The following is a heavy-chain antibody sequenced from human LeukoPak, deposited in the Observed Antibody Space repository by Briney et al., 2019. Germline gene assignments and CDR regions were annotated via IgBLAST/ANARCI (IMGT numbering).Heavy chain of an antibody. Sequence: SGPTLVKPSETLSLTCTVSGGSISSYYWSWVRQPPGKILEWIGYIYYSGSTNYNPSLKSRVTISVDTSKNQFSLKLSSVTAADTAVYYCARVKTQQLYFDYWGQGTLVTVSS. CDR3: ARVKTQQLYFDY. CDR2: IYYSGST. J-gene: IGHJ4*02. V-gene: IGHV4-59*01. D-gene: IGHD6-13*01. CDR1: GGSISSYY.